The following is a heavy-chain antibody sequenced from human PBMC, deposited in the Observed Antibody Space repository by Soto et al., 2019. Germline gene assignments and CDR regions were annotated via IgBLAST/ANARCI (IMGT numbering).Heavy chain of an antibody. J-gene: IGHJ4*02. CDR3: ARQYYYDSSGYYD. D-gene: IGHD3-22*01. V-gene: IGHV5-51*01. CDR1: GYSFTSYW. CDR2: ICPGDSDT. Sequence: PGESLKISCQGSGYSFTSYWIGWVRQMPGKGLEWMGIICPGDSDTRYSPSFQGQVTISADKSISTAYLQWSSLKASDTAMYYCARQYYYDSSGYYDWGQGTLVTVSS.